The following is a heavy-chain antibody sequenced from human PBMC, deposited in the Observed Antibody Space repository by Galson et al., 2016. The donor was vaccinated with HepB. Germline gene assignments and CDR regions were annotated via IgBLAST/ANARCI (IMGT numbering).Heavy chain of an antibody. CDR2: ISSSSSTI. V-gene: IGHV3-48*01. CDR1: GITFSSYS. Sequence: SLRLSCAASGITFSSYSMNWVRQAPGKGLEWVSYISSSSSTIYYADSVKGRFTISRDNAKSSLYLQMNSLRAEDTAVYYCASRGKSGSFDSWGQGTLVTV. J-gene: IGHJ4*02. D-gene: IGHD5-12*01. CDR3: ASRGKSGSFDS.